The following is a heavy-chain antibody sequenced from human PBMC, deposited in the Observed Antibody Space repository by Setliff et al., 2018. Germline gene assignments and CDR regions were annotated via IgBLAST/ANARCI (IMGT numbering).Heavy chain of an antibody. CDR1: GGSTSGYF. CDR2: IYASGST. D-gene: IGHD1-26*01. Sequence: PSETLSLTCTVSGGSTSGYFWNWIRQPPGKGLEWIGHIYASGSTKYNPSLRSRVTISVDTSKNHFSLRLSSVTAADTAVDYCARAPDSGTYYNLYPYYMDVWGKGTTVTVSS. J-gene: IGHJ6*03. CDR3: ARAPDSGTYYNLYPYYMDV. V-gene: IGHV4-4*08.